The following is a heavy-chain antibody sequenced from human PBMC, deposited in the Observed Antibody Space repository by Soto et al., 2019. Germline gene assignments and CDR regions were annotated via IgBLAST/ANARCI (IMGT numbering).Heavy chain of an antibody. CDR1: GYTFTGYY. D-gene: IGHD3-22*01. CDR3: ARCYDSSGYYYGSSAFDI. J-gene: IGHJ3*02. Sequence: EASVKVSCKASGYTFTGYYMHWVRQAPGQGLEWMGWINPNSGGTNYAQKFQGWVTMTRDTSISTAYMELSRLRSDDTAVYYCARCYDSSGYYYGSSAFDIWGQGTMVTVSS. V-gene: IGHV1-2*04. CDR2: INPNSGGT.